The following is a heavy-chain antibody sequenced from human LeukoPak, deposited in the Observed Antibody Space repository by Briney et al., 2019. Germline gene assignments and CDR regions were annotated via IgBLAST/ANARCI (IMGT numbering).Heavy chain of an antibody. J-gene: IGHJ4*02. Sequence: AGGSQRLSCSVSGFTFNNYAMNWVRQAPGKGLEWVSGISGSGTRTYYADSVKGRFTISRYNSKNTLYLQMNNLRAEDTAVYFCAKDSRPTIAVAGFDYWGQGTLVTVSS. CDR2: ISGSGTRT. CDR1: GFTFNNYA. V-gene: IGHV3-23*01. D-gene: IGHD6-19*01. CDR3: AKDSRPTIAVAGFDY.